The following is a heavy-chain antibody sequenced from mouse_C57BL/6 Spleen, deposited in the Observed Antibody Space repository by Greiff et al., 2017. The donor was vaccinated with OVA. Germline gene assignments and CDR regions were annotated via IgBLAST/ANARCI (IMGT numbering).Heavy chain of an antibody. CDR1: GFSLTSYG. J-gene: IGHJ3*01. CDR2: IWSGGST. Sequence: QVQLQQSGPGLVQPSQSLSITCTVSGFSLTSYGVHWVRQSPGKGLEWLGVIWSGGSTDYNAAFISRLSISKDNSKSQVFFKMNSLPADDTAIYYCARNGFAYWGQGTLVTVSA. CDR3: ARNGFAY. V-gene: IGHV2-2*01.